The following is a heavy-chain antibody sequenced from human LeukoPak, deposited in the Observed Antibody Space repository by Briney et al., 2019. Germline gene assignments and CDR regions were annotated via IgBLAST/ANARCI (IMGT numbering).Heavy chain of an antibody. D-gene: IGHD2-2*02. V-gene: IGHV1-58*01. J-gene: IGHJ4*02. Sequence: SVKVSCKASGFTFTSSAVQWVRQARGQRLEWIGWIVVGSGNTNYAQKFQERVTITRDMSTSTAYMELSSLRAEDTAVYYCVRGRYCSSTSCYIDYWGQGTLVTVSS. CDR1: GFTFTSSA. CDR3: VRGRYCSSTSCYIDY. CDR2: IVVGSGNT.